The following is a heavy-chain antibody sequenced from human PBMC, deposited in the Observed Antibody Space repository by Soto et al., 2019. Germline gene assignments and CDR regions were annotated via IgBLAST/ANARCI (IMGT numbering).Heavy chain of an antibody. CDR1: GFAFSTYA. CDR3: AKVTKRAAAGRYEYYKYGMDV. CDR2: ISGIGGSS. V-gene: IGHV3-23*01. D-gene: IGHD6-13*01. Sequence: GGSLRLSCAASGFAFSTYAMTWVRQAPGKGLEWVSVISGIGGSSYYAASVKGRFTISRDNSKNTLFLQMNGLRAEDTAVYYCAKVTKRAAAGRYEYYKYGMDVWGQGTTVTVSS. J-gene: IGHJ6*02.